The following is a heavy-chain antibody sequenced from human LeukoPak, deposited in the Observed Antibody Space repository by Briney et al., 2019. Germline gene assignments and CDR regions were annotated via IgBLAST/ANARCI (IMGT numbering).Heavy chain of an antibody. Sequence: GGSLLLSCAASGFTFSSYAMSWGRQAPGTGLEWVSPFSGSGGGTYYADSEKGRFTISRDNAKNSLYLQMNSLRAEDTAVYYCAREPGLGYYYYGMDVWGQGTTVTVSS. CDR1: GFTFSSYA. CDR3: AREPGLGYYYYGMDV. CDR2: FSGSGGGT. V-gene: IGHV3-23*01. D-gene: IGHD1-14*01. J-gene: IGHJ6*02.